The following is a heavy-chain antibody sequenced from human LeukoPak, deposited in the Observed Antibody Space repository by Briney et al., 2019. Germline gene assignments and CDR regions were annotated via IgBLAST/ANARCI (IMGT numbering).Heavy chain of an antibody. CDR1: GFTFSSYS. J-gene: IGHJ4*02. Sequence: GGSLRLSCAASGFTFSSYSMNWVRQAPGKGLEWVSSISSSSSYIYYADSVKGRFTISRDNAKNSLYLQMNSLRAEDTAVYYCARDSKRPAVTRVFDYWGQGTLVTVSS. V-gene: IGHV3-21*01. D-gene: IGHD4-17*01. CDR3: ARDSKRPAVTRVFDY. CDR2: ISSSSSYI.